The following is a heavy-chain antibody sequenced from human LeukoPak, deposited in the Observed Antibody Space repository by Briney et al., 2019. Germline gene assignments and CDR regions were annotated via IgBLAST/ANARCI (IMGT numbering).Heavy chain of an antibody. D-gene: IGHD6-19*01. CDR3: ARDVVAGRDY. CDR2: IYPSRNT. V-gene: IGHV4-4*07. CDR1: GGSISVYY. Sequence: PSETLSLTCTVSGGSISVYYWSWIRQPAGKGLEWIGRIYPSRNTNYNPSLKSRVTMSVDTSKNQCSLELSSVTAADTAVYFCARDVVAGRDYWGQGTLVTVSS. J-gene: IGHJ4*02.